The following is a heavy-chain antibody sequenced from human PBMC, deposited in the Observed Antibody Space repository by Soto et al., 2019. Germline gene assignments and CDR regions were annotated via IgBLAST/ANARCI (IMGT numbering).Heavy chain of an antibody. CDR2: ISGSGSIT. J-gene: IGHJ4*02. CDR1: EFTFSNYA. Sequence: GGSLRLSCAASEFTFSNYAMTWVRQAPGKGLEWVSSISGSGSITYYAESVKGRFAISRDNSKNTLFLQMNSLRAEDTAIYYCEKAEKLSAVAAYLENCGQGPQVTVYS. D-gene: IGHD6-19*01. CDR3: EKAEKLSAVAAYLEN. V-gene: IGHV3-23*01.